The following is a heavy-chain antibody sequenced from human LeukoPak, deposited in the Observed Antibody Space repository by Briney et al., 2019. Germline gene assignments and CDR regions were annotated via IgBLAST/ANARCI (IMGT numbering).Heavy chain of an antibody. CDR3: AKDRADYGDYPTSFDY. J-gene: IGHJ4*02. CDR2: ISGSGGST. Sequence: PGGSLRLSCAASGFTFSSYAMSWVRQAPGKGLEWVSAISGSGGSTYYADSVKGRFTISRDNSKNTLYLQMNSLRAEDTAVYYCAKDRADYGDYPTSFDYWGQGTLVTVSS. D-gene: IGHD4-17*01. CDR1: GFTFSSYA. V-gene: IGHV3-23*01.